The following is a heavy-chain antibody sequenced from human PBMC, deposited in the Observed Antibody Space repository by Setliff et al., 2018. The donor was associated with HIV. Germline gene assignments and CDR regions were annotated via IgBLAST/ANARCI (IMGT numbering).Heavy chain of an antibody. Sequence: TGGSLRLSCAASGFILSTYSMNWVRQAPGKGLEWVSSISSSSTYIYYADSVKGRFTISRDNTKNSLYLQMNSLRAEDTAIYYCARGGYGSGSGYEGLDYWGQGTLVTVSS. CDR1: GFILSTYS. D-gene: IGHD3-10*01. CDR3: ARGGYGSGSGYEGLDY. J-gene: IGHJ4*02. V-gene: IGHV3-21*01. CDR2: ISSSSTYI.